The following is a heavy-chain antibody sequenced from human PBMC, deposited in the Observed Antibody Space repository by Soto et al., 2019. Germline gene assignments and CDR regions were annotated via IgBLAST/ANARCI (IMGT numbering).Heavy chain of an antibody. CDR1: GFTFSNYA. J-gene: IGHJ4*02. D-gene: IGHD3-22*01. CDR2: ITGTGGIT. V-gene: IGHV3-23*01. Sequence: EVQLLESGGGLVQPGGSLRLSCAASGFTFSNYAMSWVRQAPGKGLEWVSEITGTGGITYYADSVKGRFTISRDNSKNTLYLQMNRLRAEDTAGYHCAKERGYDSNGYYYVIDYWGQGTLVTVSS. CDR3: AKERGYDSNGYYYVIDY.